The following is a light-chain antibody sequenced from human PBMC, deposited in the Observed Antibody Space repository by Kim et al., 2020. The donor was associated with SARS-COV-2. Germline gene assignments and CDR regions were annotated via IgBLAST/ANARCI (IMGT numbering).Light chain of an antibody. CDR2: GAS. CDR1: QSVSSNS. J-gene: IGKJ2*03. CDR3: QQYGNSPRS. V-gene: IGKV3-20*01. Sequence: ETVLTQSPGTLSLSPGERAILSCRASQSVSSNSLAWYQQKPGQAPRLLIFGASSRATAIPGRFSGSGSGADFTLTISRLEPEDFAVYYCQQYGNSPRSFGQGTKLEI.